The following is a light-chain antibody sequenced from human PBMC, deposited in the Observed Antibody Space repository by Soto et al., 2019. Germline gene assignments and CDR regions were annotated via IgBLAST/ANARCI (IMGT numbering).Light chain of an antibody. V-gene: IGKV3-11*01. CDR1: QSVGSY. CDR3: QQRSNWWT. J-gene: IGKJ1*01. CDR2: DAS. Sequence: EIVLTHSPATLSLSPGERATLSCRASQSVGSYLAWYQQKPGQAPRLLIYDASNRATGIPARFSGSGSGTDFTLTTSSLEPEDFAVYYCQQRSNWWTFGQGTKVDIK.